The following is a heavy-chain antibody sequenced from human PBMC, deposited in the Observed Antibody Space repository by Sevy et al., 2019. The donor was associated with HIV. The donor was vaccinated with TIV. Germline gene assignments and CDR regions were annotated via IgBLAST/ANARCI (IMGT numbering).Heavy chain of an antibody. J-gene: IGHJ4*02. CDR2: ISSNGGST. V-gene: IGHV3-64D*06. D-gene: IGHD6-13*01. CDR3: VKGDEQQLAYFDY. Sequence: GGSLRLSCSASGFTFSSYAMHWVRQAPGKGLEYVSAISSNGGSTYYADSVKDRFTISRGNSKNTLYLQMSSLRAEDTAVYYCVKGDEQQLAYFDYWGQGTLVTVSS. CDR1: GFTFSSYA.